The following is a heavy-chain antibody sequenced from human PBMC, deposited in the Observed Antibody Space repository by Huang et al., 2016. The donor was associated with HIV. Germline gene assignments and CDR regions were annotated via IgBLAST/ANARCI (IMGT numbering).Heavy chain of an antibody. V-gene: IGHV3-11*01. D-gene: IGHD5-18*01. Sequence: QVQLVESGGVLVKPGGSLRLSCAAGGFTFSAYYMGWIRPGPGKGLEWGSNISSSGSTIYYADSVKGRFTISRDNAKNSLYLQMNSLRAEDTAVYYCARDHSYGWFDYWGQGTLVTVSS. CDR1: GFTFSAYY. CDR3: ARDHSYGWFDY. CDR2: ISSSGSTI. J-gene: IGHJ4*02.